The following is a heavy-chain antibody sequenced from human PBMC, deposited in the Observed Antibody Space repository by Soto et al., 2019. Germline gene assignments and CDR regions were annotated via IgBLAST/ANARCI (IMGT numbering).Heavy chain of an antibody. Sequence: QVQLVESGRGVVQPGRSLRLSCAASGFTFSSYGMHWVRQAPGKGLEWVAVISYDGSNKYYADSVKGRFTISRDNSKNTLYLQMNSLRAEDTAVYYCAKDSITWLVSSGYFPDYWGQGTLVTVSS. V-gene: IGHV3-30*18. CDR1: GFTFSSYG. CDR3: AKDSITWLVSSGYFPDY. J-gene: IGHJ4*02. CDR2: ISYDGSNK. D-gene: IGHD3-22*01.